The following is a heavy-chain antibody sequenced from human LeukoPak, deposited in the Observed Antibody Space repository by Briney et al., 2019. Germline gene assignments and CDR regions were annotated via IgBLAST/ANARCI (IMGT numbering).Heavy chain of an antibody. J-gene: IGHJ6*03. V-gene: IGHV4-61*05. D-gene: IGHD3-9*01. CDR3: ARVSWFPGSSYYYMDV. Sequence: SETLSLTCTVSGASISSTSYCWGWIRQPPGKGLEWIGYIYYSGSTNYNPSLKSRVTISVDTSKTQFSLKLSSVTAADTAVYYCARVSWFPGSSYYYMDVWGKGTTVTVSS. CDR2: IYYSGST. CDR1: GASISSTSYC.